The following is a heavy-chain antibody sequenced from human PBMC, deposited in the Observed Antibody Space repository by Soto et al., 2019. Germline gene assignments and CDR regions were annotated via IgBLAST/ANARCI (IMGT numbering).Heavy chain of an antibody. CDR1: GYTFTSYD. D-gene: IGHD6-19*01. CDR3: ARGSFIAVAPRPATV. CDR2: MNPNSGNT. Sequence: GASVKLSCKASGYTFTSYDINWVRQATGQGLEWMGWMNPNSGNTGYAQKFQGRVTMTRNTSISTAYMELSSLRSEDTAVYYCARGSFIAVAPRPATVWGQGTLVTVSS. J-gene: IGHJ4*02. V-gene: IGHV1-8*01.